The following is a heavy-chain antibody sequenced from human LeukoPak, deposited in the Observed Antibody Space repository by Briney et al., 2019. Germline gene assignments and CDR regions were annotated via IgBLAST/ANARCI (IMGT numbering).Heavy chain of an antibody. V-gene: IGHV1-69*04. CDR2: IIPILGIA. J-gene: IGHJ6*02. Sequence: ASVKVSCKASGYTFTGYYMHWVRQAPGQGLEWMGRIIPILGIANYAQKFQGRVTITADKSTSTAYMELSSLRSEDTAVYYCARGRRFLEWLAYYGMDVWGQGTTVTVSS. CDR3: ARGRRFLEWLAYYGMDV. D-gene: IGHD3-3*01. CDR1: GYTFTGYY.